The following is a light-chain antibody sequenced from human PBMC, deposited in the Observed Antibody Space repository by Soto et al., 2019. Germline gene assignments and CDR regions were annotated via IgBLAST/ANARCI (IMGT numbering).Light chain of an antibody. Sequence: QSALTQPASVSGSPGQSIAISCTGSSSDIGDYNYVSWYQQHPGKAPKLMIFDVSNRPSGVSNRFSGSMSGNTASLPISGLQPEDEADYYCSSYTGGSTVVFGGGTKVTVL. CDR1: SSDIGDYNY. CDR2: DVS. V-gene: IGLV2-14*01. CDR3: SSYTGGSTVV. J-gene: IGLJ2*01.